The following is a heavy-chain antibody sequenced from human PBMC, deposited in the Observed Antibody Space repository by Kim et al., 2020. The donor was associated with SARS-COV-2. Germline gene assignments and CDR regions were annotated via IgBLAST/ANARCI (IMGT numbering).Heavy chain of an antibody. J-gene: IGHJ3*01. D-gene: IGHD1-26*01. CDR1: GGSINSFY. Sequence: SETLSLTCRVVGGSINSFYWSWIRQPPGRGLEWVGFVSDGGFTRANPSLKSRVTILQDMSQNHFSLRLESVTAADTAVYYCARHKRGTNAFDVWGLGTLVTVS. CDR3: ARHKRGTNAFDV. CDR2: VSDGGFT. V-gene: IGHV4-59*08.